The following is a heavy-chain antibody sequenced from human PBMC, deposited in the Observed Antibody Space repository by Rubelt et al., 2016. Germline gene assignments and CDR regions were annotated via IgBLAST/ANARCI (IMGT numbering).Heavy chain of an antibody. CDR2: ISWDGGST. CDR1: GFTFDDYT. J-gene: IGHJ6*02. V-gene: IGHV3-43*01. D-gene: IGHD6-13*01. CDR3: AKDNAAARTADYYYYGMDG. Sequence: EVQLVESGGVVVQPGGSLRLSCAASGFTFDDYTMHWVRQAPGKGLEWVSLISWDGGSTYYADSVKGRFTISRDNSKNSLYLQMNSLGTEDTALYYCAKDNAAARTADYYYYGMDGWGQGTTVTVSS.